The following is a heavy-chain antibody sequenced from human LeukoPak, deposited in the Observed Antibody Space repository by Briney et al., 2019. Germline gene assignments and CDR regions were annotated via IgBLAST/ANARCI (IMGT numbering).Heavy chain of an antibody. CDR3: ARDASLPGYNWNPTYYYYYMDV. J-gene: IGHJ6*03. V-gene: IGHV6-1*01. Sequence: SQTLSLTCAISGDSVSSNSDAWNWIRQSPSRGLEWLGRTYYKSKWYNDYAVSVKSRITINPDTSKNQFSLQLNSVTPEDTAVYYCARDASLPGYNWNPTYYYYYMDVWGKGTTVTVSS. CDR2: TYYKSKWYN. CDR1: GDSVSSNSDA. D-gene: IGHD1-20*01.